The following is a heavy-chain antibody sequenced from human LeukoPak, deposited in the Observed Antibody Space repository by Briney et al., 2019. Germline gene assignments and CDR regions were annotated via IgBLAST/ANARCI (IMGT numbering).Heavy chain of an antibody. Sequence: GGSLRLSCAASGFTFSSYAMSWVRQAPGKGLEWVSAISGSGGSTYYADSVKGRFTISRDNSKNTLHLQMNSLRAEDTAVYYCAKDRDIAAAATKDNWFDPWGQGTLVTVSS. V-gene: IGHV3-23*01. D-gene: IGHD6-13*01. CDR3: AKDRDIAAAATKDNWFDP. J-gene: IGHJ5*02. CDR2: ISGSGGST. CDR1: GFTFSSYA.